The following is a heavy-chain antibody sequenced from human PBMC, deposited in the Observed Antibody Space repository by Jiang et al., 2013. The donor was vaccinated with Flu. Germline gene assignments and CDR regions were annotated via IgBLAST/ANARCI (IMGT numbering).Heavy chain of an antibody. CDR2: INVGNGNT. Sequence: GAEVKKPGASVKVSCKASGYTFTRNAIHWVRQAPGQRLEWMGWINVGNGNTKYSQKFQGRVTITRDTSASTAYMELRSLRSDDTAVYYCARTQPTYTGVGFDSVGPGNPGSTVSS. V-gene: IGHV1-3*01. J-gene: IGHJ5*01. CDR1: GYTFTRNA. D-gene: IGHD1-14*01. CDR3: ARTQPTYTGVGFDS.